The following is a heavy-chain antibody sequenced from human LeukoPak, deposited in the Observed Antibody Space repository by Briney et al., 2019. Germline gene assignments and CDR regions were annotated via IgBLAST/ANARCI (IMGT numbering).Heavy chain of an antibody. D-gene: IGHD5-18*01. CDR2: IYPGDSDT. CDR3: ARHLRLWQNWFDP. CDR1: GYSFTNYW. Sequence: GASLKISCKGSGYSFTNYWIGWVRQLPGKGPEWMGIIYPGDSDTRYSPSFQGQVTISADKSISTAYLQWSSLKASDTAMYYCARHLRLWQNWFDPWGQGTLVTVSS. V-gene: IGHV5-51*01. J-gene: IGHJ5*02.